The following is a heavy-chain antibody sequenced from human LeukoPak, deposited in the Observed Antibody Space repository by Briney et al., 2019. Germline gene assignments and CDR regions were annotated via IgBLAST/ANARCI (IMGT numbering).Heavy chain of an antibody. CDR1: DYTFISYA. J-gene: IGHJ4*02. D-gene: IGHD4-17*01. CDR3: AREGPTGFDY. CDR2: ISPCNENT. Sequence: ASVKVSCKASDYTFISYAISWVRQAPGQGLEWMGWISPCNENTNYAQKLRGRVTMTTDISTTTAYMDLKSLRSDDTAVYYCAREGPTGFDYWGQGTLVTVSS. V-gene: IGHV1-18*01.